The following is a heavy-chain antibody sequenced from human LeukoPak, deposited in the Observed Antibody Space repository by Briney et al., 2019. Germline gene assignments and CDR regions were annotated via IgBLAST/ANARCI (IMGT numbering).Heavy chain of an antibody. CDR3: ARGIQCSSTSCYAGSTFDY. CDR1: GFTFSSYA. D-gene: IGHD2-2*01. CDR2: ISYDGSNK. J-gene: IGHJ4*02. V-gene: IGHV3-30-3*01. Sequence: GGSLRLSCAASGFTFSSYAMHWVRQAPGKGLEWVAVISYDGSNKYYADSVKGRFTISRDNSKNTLYLQMNSLRAEDTAVYYCARGIQCSSTSCYAGSTFDYWGQRTLVTVSS.